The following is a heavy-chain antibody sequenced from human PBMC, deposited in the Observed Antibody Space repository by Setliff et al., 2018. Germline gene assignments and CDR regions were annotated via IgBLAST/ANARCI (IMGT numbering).Heavy chain of an antibody. CDR1: GYTFTSYA. CDR2: INAGNGNT. CDR3: ARDNIGYITGIPYYYYYYMDV. Sequence: ASVKVSCKASGYTFTSYAMHWVRQAPGQRLEWVGWINAGNGNTKYSQKFQGRVTITRDTSASTAYMELSSLRSEDTAVYYCARDNIGYITGIPYYYYYYMDVWGKGTTVTVSS. D-gene: IGHD1-20*01. V-gene: IGHV1-3*01. J-gene: IGHJ6*03.